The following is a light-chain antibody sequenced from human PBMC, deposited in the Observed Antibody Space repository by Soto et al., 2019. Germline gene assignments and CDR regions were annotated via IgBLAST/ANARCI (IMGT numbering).Light chain of an antibody. Sequence: EIVMTQSPATLSVSPGERATLSCRASQRVRNNLAWYQQKSGQSPRLLIYDVSIRATGVPARFSSTESETHFTLPIRGLQSEHSAVYFCQQYNNRPFSFGQGTRLEI. CDR1: QRVRNN. CDR2: DVS. V-gene: IGKV3-15*01. CDR3: QQYNNRPFS. J-gene: IGKJ5*01.